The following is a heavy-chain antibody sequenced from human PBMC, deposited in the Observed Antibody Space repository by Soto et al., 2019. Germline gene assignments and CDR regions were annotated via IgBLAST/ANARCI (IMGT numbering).Heavy chain of an antibody. CDR2: ISGSGGMK. Sequence: PGGSLRLSCAASGFIFSGYAMNWVRHVPGKGLQWVSSISGSGGMKYYTDSVKGRFTISRDNSKNTVYVQMSSLRDDDTAIYYCAKDRGLTGGNPDIWGQGTMVTVSS. D-gene: IGHD1-26*01. J-gene: IGHJ3*02. CDR1: GFIFSGYA. CDR3: AKDRGLTGGNPDI. V-gene: IGHV3-23*01.